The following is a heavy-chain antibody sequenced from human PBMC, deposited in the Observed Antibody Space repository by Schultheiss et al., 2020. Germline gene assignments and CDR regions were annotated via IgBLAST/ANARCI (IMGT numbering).Heavy chain of an antibody. CDR1: GFTFSSYS. CDR3: ARGYCSGGSCPGRDAFDI. J-gene: IGHJ3*02. Sequence: GGSLRLSCAASGFTFSSYSMNWVRQAPGKGLEWVSYISSSSSTIYYADSVKGRFTISRDNAKNSLYLQMNSLRDEDTAVYYCARGYCSGGSCPGRDAFDIWGQGTMVTVS. D-gene: IGHD2-15*01. V-gene: IGHV3-48*02. CDR2: ISSSSSTI.